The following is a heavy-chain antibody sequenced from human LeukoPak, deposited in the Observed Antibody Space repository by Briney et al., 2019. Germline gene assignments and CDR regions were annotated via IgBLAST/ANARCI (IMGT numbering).Heavy chain of an antibody. V-gene: IGHV4-34*01. CDR1: GGSFSGYY. CDR2: INHSGST. Sequence: SETLSLTCAVYGGSFSGYYWSWIRQPPGKGLEWIGEINHSGSTNYNPSLKSRVTISVDTSKNQFSLKLSSVTAADTAVYYCARGRVVPAAGFDYWGQGTLVTVSS. D-gene: IGHD2-2*01. CDR3: ARGRVVPAAGFDY. J-gene: IGHJ4*02.